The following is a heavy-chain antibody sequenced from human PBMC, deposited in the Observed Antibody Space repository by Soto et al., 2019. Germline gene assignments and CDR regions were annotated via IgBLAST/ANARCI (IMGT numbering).Heavy chain of an antibody. J-gene: IGHJ3*01. Sequence: LRLSCAASGFSVSTNYMNWVRQAPGKGLEWVSVIYTGGSTSYADSVKGRFTISKDKSKNTVYLQMNSLRDEDTAVYYCARLFEAFDVWGHGTMVTRLL. CDR3: ARLFEAFDV. CDR1: GFSVSTNY. V-gene: IGHV3-53*01. CDR2: IYTGGST.